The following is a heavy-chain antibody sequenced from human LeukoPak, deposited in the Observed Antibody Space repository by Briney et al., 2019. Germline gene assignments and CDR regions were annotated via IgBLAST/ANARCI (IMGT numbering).Heavy chain of an antibody. D-gene: IGHD3-10*01. V-gene: IGHV1-18*01. Sequence: ASVKVSCKASGYTFTSYGISWVRQAPGQGLEWMGWISAYNGNTNYAQKLQGRVTMTTDTSTSTAYMELRSLRSDDTAVYYCARGLNYYASGSYDNWFDPWGQGTLVTVSS. CDR3: ARGLNYYASGSYDNWFDP. CDR2: ISAYNGNT. CDR1: GYTFTSYG. J-gene: IGHJ5*02.